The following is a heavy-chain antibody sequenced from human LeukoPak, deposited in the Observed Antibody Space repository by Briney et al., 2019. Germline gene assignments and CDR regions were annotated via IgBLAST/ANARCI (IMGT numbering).Heavy chain of an antibody. V-gene: IGHV1-46*01. J-gene: IGHJ4*02. CDR2: INPSGGST. Sequence: ASVKVSCKASGYTFTSYYIHWVRQAPGQGLEWMGIINPSGGSTSYAQKFQGRVTMTRDTSTSTVYMEMSSLRSEDTAVYYWARDSVAAPGGIDYWGQGTLVTVSS. CDR1: GYTFTSYY. CDR3: ARDSVAAPGGIDY. D-gene: IGHD6-13*01.